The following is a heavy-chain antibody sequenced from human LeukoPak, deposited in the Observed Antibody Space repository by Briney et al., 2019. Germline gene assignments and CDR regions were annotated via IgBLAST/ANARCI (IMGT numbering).Heavy chain of an antibody. Sequence: PSETLSLTCAVYGGSFSGHYWSWIRQPPGKGLEWIGEINHSGSTNYNPSLKSRVTISVDTSKNQFSLKLSSVTAAGTAVYYCARRSRWELLRAFDIWGQGTMVTVSS. CDR2: INHSGST. CDR3: ARRSRWELLRAFDI. J-gene: IGHJ3*02. CDR1: GGSFSGHY. V-gene: IGHV4-34*01. D-gene: IGHD1-26*01.